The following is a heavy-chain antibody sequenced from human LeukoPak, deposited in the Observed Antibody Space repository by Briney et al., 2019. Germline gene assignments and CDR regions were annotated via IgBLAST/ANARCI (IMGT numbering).Heavy chain of an antibody. Sequence: GGSLRLSCAASGFTLSSYSMNWVRQAPGKGLEWVSSISRSSAYVYYADSVKGRFTISRDNAKNSLYLQMNSLRAEDTAVYYCARRAGAYSHPYDYWGQGTLVTVSS. CDR2: ISRSSAYV. D-gene: IGHD4/OR15-4a*01. CDR1: GFTLSSYS. V-gene: IGHV3-21*01. J-gene: IGHJ4*02. CDR3: ARRAGAYSHPYDY.